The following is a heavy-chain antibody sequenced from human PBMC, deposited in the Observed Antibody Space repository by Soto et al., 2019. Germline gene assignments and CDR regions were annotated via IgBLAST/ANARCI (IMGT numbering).Heavy chain of an antibody. Sequence: QVQLQQWGAGLLKPSETLSLTCAVYGGSFSGYYWTWIRQPPGTGLEWIGEINHSGSTNYNPSLKSRVTISVDTSKIQLSLKLISVTAADPAVYYCARDKITGLFDYWGQGTLVNGSS. CDR3: ARDKITGLFDY. D-gene: IGHD2-8*02. CDR1: GGSFSGYY. CDR2: INHSGST. V-gene: IGHV4-34*01. J-gene: IGHJ4*02.